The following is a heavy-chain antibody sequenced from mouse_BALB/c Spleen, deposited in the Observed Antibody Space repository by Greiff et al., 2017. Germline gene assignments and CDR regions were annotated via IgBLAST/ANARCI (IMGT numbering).Heavy chain of an antibody. J-gene: IGHJ4*01. Sequence: EVQLQQSGPGLVKPSQSLSLTCSVTGYSITSGYYWNWIRQFPGNKLEWMGYISYDGSNNYNPSLKNRISITRDTSKNQFFLKLNSVTTEDTATYYCARGDVYAMDYWGQGTSVTVSS. CDR3: ARGDVYAMDY. CDR1: GYSITSGYY. CDR2: ISYDGSN. V-gene: IGHV3-6*02.